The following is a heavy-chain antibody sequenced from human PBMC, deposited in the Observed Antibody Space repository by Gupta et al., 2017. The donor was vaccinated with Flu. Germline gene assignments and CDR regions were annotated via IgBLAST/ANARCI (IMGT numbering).Heavy chain of an antibody. Sequence: QLKQSGAGLLKPSETLSLTCAVDGGSFSGYSCSWIRLIPGKGLQWIGEITHSGTANYNPSRGSRVTISRDTSENQFSLKMTSVKAADTATYYCARGRIATSVHTWFDPWGQGILVTVSS. CDR3: ARGRIATSVHTWFDP. D-gene: IGHD6-13*01. V-gene: IGHV4-34*01. CDR1: GGSFSGYS. J-gene: IGHJ5*02. CDR2: ITHSGTA.